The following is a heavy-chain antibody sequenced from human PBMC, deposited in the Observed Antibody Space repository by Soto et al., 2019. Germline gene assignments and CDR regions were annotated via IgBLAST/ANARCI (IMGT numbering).Heavy chain of an antibody. CDR3: TTEVPDFIVVVTYYYYGMDV. Sequence: GGSLRLSCAASGFTFSNAWMNWVRQAPGKGLEWVGRIKSKTDGGTTDYAAPVKGRFTISRDDSKNTLYLQMNSLKTEDTAVYYCTTEVPDFIVVVTYYYYGMDVWGQGTTVTVSS. J-gene: IGHJ6*02. CDR2: IKSKTDGGTT. V-gene: IGHV3-15*07. CDR1: GFTFSNAW. D-gene: IGHD2-2*01.